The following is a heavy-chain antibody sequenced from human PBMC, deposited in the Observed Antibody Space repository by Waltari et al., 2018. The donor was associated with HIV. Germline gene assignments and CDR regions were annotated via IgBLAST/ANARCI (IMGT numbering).Heavy chain of an antibody. J-gene: IGHJ4*02. D-gene: IGHD3-22*01. CDR2: IKPDGSET. CDR1: GFTFSRHW. V-gene: IGHV3-7*01. Sequence: EVQLVESGGGLVQPGESLRLSWAAPGFTFSRHWMRWVRQAPGKGVECVANIKPDGSETYYVDSVKGRFTISRDNAKTSLYLQMNSLRAEDTAVYFCAREYFYESSGYYYRSTFDYWGQGTLVTVSS. CDR3: AREYFYESSGYYYRSTFDY.